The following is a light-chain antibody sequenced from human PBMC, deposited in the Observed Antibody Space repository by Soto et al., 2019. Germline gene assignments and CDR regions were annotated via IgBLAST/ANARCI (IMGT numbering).Light chain of an antibody. J-gene: IGLJ2*01. CDR1: NSDVGGYNF. V-gene: IGLV2-14*03. CDR2: DVS. Sequence: QSVLTQPASVSGSPGQSITISCTGTNSDVGGYNFVSWYQHHPGKAPKLVIYDVSNRPSGVSNRFSGSKSGNTASLTISGLQADDEADYYCSSYASSGALLGGGTKLTVL. CDR3: SSYASSGAL.